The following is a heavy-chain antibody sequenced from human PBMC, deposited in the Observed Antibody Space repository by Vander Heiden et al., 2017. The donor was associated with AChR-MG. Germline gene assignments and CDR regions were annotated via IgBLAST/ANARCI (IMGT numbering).Heavy chain of an antibody. Sequence: QVQLVQSGSELKKPGASVKVSCKASGYTFTSHAMNWVRQAPGQGREWRGWINANTGNPTYAKGFTGRFVFSLDTSVSTAYLQISSLKAEDTAVYYCARGETYYYDSGGYPLDYWGQGTLVTVSS. D-gene: IGHD3-22*01. J-gene: IGHJ4*02. CDR3: ARGETYYYDSGGYPLDY. V-gene: IGHV7-4-1*02. CDR1: GYTFTSHA. CDR2: INANTGNP.